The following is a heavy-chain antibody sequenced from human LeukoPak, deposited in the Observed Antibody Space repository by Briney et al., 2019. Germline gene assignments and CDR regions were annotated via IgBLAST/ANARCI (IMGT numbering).Heavy chain of an antibody. CDR1: GFTFSTYW. CDR2: INPDGSRT. Sequence: GESLRLSCAASGFTFSTYWVHWVRQAPGKGLVWVSRINPDGSRTDYADSVKGRFTISRDNAKNTLYLQMNSLRAEDTAVYFCARDLRGNGDYWGQGTLVTVSS. V-gene: IGHV3-74*01. CDR3: ARDLRGNGDY. J-gene: IGHJ4*02. D-gene: IGHD4-23*01.